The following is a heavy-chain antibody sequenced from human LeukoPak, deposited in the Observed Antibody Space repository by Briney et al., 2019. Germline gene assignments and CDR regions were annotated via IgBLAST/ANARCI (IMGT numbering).Heavy chain of an antibody. CDR2: IYYSGST. D-gene: IGHD6-19*01. V-gene: IGHV4-59*08. Sequence: SETLSLTCTVSGGSISSYYWSWFRQPPGKGLEWIGYIYYSGSTNYNPSLKSRVTISVDTSKNQFSLKLSSVTAADTAVYYCARLRVQWLVMGPFDYWGQGTLVTVSS. CDR1: GGSISSYY. J-gene: IGHJ4*02. CDR3: ARLRVQWLVMGPFDY.